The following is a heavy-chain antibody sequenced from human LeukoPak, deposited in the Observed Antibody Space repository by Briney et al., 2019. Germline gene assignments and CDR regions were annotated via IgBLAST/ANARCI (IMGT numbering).Heavy chain of an antibody. CDR1: GFTFSSYW. CDR2: IKQDGSEK. Sequence: GGSLRLSCAASGFTFSSYWMSWVRQAPGKGLEWVANIKQDGSEKYYVDSVKGRFTISRDNAKNSPYLQMNSLRAEDTAVYYCARALDYDFWSGNYYYYYMDVWGKGTTVTVSS. J-gene: IGHJ6*03. CDR3: ARALDYDFWSGNYYYYYMDV. V-gene: IGHV3-7*04. D-gene: IGHD3-3*01.